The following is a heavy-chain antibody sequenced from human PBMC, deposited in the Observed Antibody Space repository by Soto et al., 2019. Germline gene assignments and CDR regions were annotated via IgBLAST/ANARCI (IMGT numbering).Heavy chain of an antibody. CDR2: ISGGGATT. V-gene: IGHV3-23*01. Sequence: EVQLLESGGGLVQPGGSLRLSCAASGFTFNNYAMTWVRQAPGKGLEWVSAISGGGATTSYADSVKGRFTVSRDGSKNTLYLQMSSLRAEDTALYYCAKGRGGSGSLTPSVDFWGQGTLVTVSS. CDR3: AKGRGGSGSLTPSVDF. J-gene: IGHJ4*02. CDR1: GFTFNNYA. D-gene: IGHD3-10*01.